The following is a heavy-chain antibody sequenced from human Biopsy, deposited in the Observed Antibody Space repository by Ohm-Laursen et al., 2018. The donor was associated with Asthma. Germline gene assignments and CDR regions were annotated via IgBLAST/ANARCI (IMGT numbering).Heavy chain of an antibody. J-gene: IGHJ5*02. V-gene: IGHV4-59*01. D-gene: IGHD6-13*01. CDR2: VHSSGST. CDR1: PGSINDYY. CDR3: ARTTSTWSQSGPHFFDH. Sequence: GPLSLTCTVSPGSINDYYWNWIRQFPGKGLEWIGYVHSSGSTRFNPSLKSRVTVSVDTSVDQVSLKLSSVSAADTAIYYCARTTSTWSQSGPHFFDHWGTGTLVTVSS.